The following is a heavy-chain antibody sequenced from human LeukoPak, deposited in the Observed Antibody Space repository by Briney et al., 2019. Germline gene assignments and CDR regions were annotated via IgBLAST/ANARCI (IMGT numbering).Heavy chain of an antibody. D-gene: IGHD6-19*01. V-gene: IGHV4-39*01. J-gene: IGHJ5*02. CDR2: IYYSGST. CDR1: GGSISRSSYY. Sequence: SETLSLTCTVSGGSISRSSYYWGWIRQPPGKGLEWIGSIYYSGSTYYNPSLKSRVTISVDTSKNQFSLKLSSVTAADTAVYYCARRHSSGWYSWGNNWFDPWGQGTLVTVSS. CDR3: ARRHSSGWYSWGNNWFDP.